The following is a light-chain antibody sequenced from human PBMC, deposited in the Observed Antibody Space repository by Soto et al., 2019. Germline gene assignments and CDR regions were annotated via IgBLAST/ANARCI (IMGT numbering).Light chain of an antibody. CDR3: SSYTSGSTLVV. CDR1: SSDVGGYNY. Sequence: QSALTQPASVSGSPGQSITISCTGTSSDVGGYNYVSWYQQHPGKAPKLMIYEVSNRPSEVSNRLSGSKSGNTASLTISGLQAEDEGNYYCSSYTSGSTLVVFGGGTKLTV. J-gene: IGLJ2*01. V-gene: IGLV2-14*01. CDR2: EVS.